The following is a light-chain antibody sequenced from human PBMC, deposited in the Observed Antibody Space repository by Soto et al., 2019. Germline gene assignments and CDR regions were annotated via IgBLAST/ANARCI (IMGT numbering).Light chain of an antibody. CDR1: QSISIW. CDR3: QQYDTYTWT. J-gene: IGKJ1*01. V-gene: IGKV1-5*01. Sequence: DIQMTQSPSTLSASVGDRVTITCRASQSISIWLAWYQEKPGKAPKLLIYDASSLKSGVPSRFSGSGSGTEFTLTISSLQPDDFATYYSQQYDTYTWTFGQGTKVEIK. CDR2: DAS.